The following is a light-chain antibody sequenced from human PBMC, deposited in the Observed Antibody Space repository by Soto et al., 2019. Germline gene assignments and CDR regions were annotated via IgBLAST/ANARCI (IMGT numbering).Light chain of an antibody. V-gene: IGKV1-8*01. CDR3: QQYYSDPGT. J-gene: IGKJ2*02. Sequence: AIRMTQSPSSFSASTGDRVTITCRASQGISSYLAWYQQKPGKAPKLLIYAASTLQSGVPSRFSGSGSGTDFTLTISCLQSEDFATYYCQQYYSDPGTFGQGTKLEIK. CDR1: QGISSY. CDR2: AAS.